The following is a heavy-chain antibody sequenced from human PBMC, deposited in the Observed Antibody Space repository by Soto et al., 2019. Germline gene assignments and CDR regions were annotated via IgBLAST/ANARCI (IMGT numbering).Heavy chain of an antibody. D-gene: IGHD3-22*01. V-gene: IGHV4-59*02. Sequence: PSETLSLTCSFSCGSVINYYWSWVRQPPGKRLEWIGYIYYTGTHDYNPSLRGRATISVDTSKDQFSLKLTSVTAADTAVYYCARDRDRHSSGLPSFDPWGQGILVTVPQ. J-gene: IGHJ5*02. CDR1: CGSVINYY. CDR3: ARDRDRHSSGLPSFDP. CDR2: IYYTGTH.